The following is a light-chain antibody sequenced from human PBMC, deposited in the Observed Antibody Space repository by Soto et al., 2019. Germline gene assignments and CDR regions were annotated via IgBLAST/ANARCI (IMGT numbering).Light chain of an antibody. Sequence: QSALTQPASVSGSPGQSITISCTGTSSDIGAYNFVSWYQQHPGKAPKLMLYDVNIRPSGVSNRFFGSKSGNTASLTTSGLQAEDEADYYCTSWTTSTTMIFGGGTKVTVL. V-gene: IGLV2-14*03. CDR1: SSDIGAYNF. CDR3: TSWTTSTTMI. J-gene: IGLJ2*01. CDR2: DVN.